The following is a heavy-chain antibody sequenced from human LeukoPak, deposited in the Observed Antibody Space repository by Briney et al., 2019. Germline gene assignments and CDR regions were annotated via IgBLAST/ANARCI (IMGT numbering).Heavy chain of an antibody. CDR2: FDPGDGET. J-gene: IGHJ4*02. Sequence: ASVKVSCKVSGYTLSDLSMHWVRQAPGKGLEWMGGFDPGDGETIYTQKFQGRVTMTEDTSTDTAYMKLSSLRSEDTAVYYCAAGGVYDLFDYWGQGTLVTVSS. CDR1: GYTLSDLS. CDR3: AAGGVYDLFDY. V-gene: IGHV1-24*01. D-gene: IGHD5/OR15-5a*01.